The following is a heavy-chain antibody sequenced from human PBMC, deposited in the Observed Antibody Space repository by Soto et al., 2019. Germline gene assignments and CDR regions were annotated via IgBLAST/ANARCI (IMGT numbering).Heavy chain of an antibody. J-gene: IGHJ6*03. V-gene: IGHV4-59*01. Sequence: QVQLQESGPGLVKPSETLSLTCTVSGGSISSYYWNWIRQPPGKGLESIAYIYYTGSTNYNPSLKSRVTISLDTSKNQFSLRLTSVTAADTAVYYCARGSPTVGHYLYYMDVWGKGTTVTVSS. D-gene: IGHD4-4*01. CDR2: IYYTGST. CDR3: ARGSPTVGHYLYYMDV. CDR1: GGSISSYY.